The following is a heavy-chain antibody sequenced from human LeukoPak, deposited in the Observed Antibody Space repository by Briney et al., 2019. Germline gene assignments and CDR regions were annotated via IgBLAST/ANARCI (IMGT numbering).Heavy chain of an antibody. J-gene: IGHJ5*02. Sequence: GASVKVSCKASGYTFTGYYMHWVRQAPGQGLEWMGWINPNSGGTNYAQKFQGRVTMTRDTSISTAYMELSRLRSDDTAVYYCARLLRVATPNNWFDPWGQGTLVTVSS. CDR3: ARLLRVATPNNWFDP. D-gene: IGHD5-12*01. V-gene: IGHV1-2*02. CDR2: INPNSGGT. CDR1: GYTFTGYY.